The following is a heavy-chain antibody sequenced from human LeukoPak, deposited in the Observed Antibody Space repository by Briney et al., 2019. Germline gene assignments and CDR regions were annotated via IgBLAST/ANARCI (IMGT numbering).Heavy chain of an antibody. J-gene: IGHJ4*02. CDR1: GYTFTSYG. CDR2: IRAYNGNT. CDR3: ARVGAYCTSSSCFDY. D-gene: IGHD2-2*01. Sequence: ASVKVSCKGSGYTFTSYGISWVRQAPGQGLEWMGWIRAYNGNTNYAQKLQGRVTMTTDTSTSTAYMELRSLRSDDTAVYFCARVGAYCTSSSCFDYWGQGNLVTASS. V-gene: IGHV1-18*01.